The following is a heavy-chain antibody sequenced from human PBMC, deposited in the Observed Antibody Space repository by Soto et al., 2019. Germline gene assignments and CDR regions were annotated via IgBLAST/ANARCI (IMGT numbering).Heavy chain of an antibody. V-gene: IGHV4-59*01. CDR3: ASGGYSTIFRVVNYYFDY. Sequence: SETLSLTCTVSGGSISSYYWSWIRQPPGKGPEWIGYIYYSGSTNYNPSLKSRVTISVDTSKNQFSLKLSSVTAADTAVYYCASGGYSTIFRVVNYYFDYWGQGTLVTVSS. D-gene: IGHD3-3*01. CDR2: IYYSGST. CDR1: GGSISSYY. J-gene: IGHJ4*02.